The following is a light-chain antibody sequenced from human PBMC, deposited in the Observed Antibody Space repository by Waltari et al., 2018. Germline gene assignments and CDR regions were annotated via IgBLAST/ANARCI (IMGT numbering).Light chain of an antibody. CDR3: LHYSSSPYS. Sequence: DIQMTQSPSSLSASVGDTVTITCRASQTISSWLAWYQQKPGRAPKLLIYRASSLQSGVPSRFSGSGSGTDFTLTISSPQPEDFASYYCLHYSSSPYSFGQGTKVEIK. CDR2: RAS. V-gene: IGKV1-12*01. CDR1: QTISSW. J-gene: IGKJ2*03.